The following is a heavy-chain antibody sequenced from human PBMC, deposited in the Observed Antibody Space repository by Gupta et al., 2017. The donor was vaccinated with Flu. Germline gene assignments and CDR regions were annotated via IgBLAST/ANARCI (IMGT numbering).Heavy chain of an antibody. Sequence: RQAPGKGLEWVGRLKSNIDGGTADYAAPVKGRFTISRDDSKNTLFLQMMSLKTEDTAVYFCSTDSSGGIAFDIWGQGTMVTVSS. V-gene: IGHV3-15*01. CDR2: LKSNIDGGTA. D-gene: IGHD3-16*01. CDR3: STDSSGGIAFDI. J-gene: IGHJ3*02.